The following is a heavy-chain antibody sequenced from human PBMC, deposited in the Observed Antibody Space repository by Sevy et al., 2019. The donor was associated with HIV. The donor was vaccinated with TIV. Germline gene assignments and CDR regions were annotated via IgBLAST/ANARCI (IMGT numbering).Heavy chain of an antibody. CDR2: IHYSGST. CDR3: ARVVTPPTMPVYYLDP. J-gene: IGHJ5*02. D-gene: IGHD2-2*01. Sequence: SETLSFTCTVSGGSVSSNSYYWTWIRQPPGKGLEWIGYIHYSGSTNYNPSLKGRVTISVDTSKNQFSLKLSSVTAADTAVYFCARVVTPPTMPVYYLDPRGQGTLVTVSS. CDR1: GGSVSSNSYY. V-gene: IGHV4-61*01.